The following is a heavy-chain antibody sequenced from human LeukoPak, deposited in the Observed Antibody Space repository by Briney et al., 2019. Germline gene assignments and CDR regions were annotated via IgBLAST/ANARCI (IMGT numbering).Heavy chain of an antibody. CDR1: GFTFSSNA. D-gene: IGHD3-3*01. J-gene: IGHJ4*02. V-gene: IGHV3-64*02. Sequence: GGSLRLSCEASGFTFSSNAIHWVRQAPGQGLQYVSAISGNGGSTYYADSVKGRFTISRDNSKNTVYLQMGSLRAEDMAVYYCARIKYNDFWSGYSPPDYWGQGTLVTVSS. CDR2: ISGNGGST. CDR3: ARIKYNDFWSGYSPPDY.